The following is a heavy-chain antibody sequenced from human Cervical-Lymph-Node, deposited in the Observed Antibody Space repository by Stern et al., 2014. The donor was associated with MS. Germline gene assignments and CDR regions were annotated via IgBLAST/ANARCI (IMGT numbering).Heavy chain of an antibody. CDR1: RFTFDDYA. J-gene: IGHJ6*02. Sequence: EVQLVESGAGLVQPGSSLRLSCAGSRFTFDDYAMHWVRQAPGRGLEWVSRICWFSGSMEYADSVKCRVTISRDNAKNSLYLQMDSLRVEDTAIYYCAKDISSGRWEAQYYYGMDVWGQGTTVTVSS. D-gene: IGHD6-19*01. CDR3: AKDISSGRWEAQYYYGMDV. CDR2: ICWFSGSM. V-gene: IGHV3-9*01.